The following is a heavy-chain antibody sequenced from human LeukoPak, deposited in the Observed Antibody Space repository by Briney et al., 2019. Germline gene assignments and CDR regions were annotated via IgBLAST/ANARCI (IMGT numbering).Heavy chain of an antibody. J-gene: IGHJ4*02. CDR2: ITSSSRYT. Sequence: GGPLRLSCAASGFTFSDYYMSWIRQAPGKGLEWVSYITSSSRYTNYADSVKGRFPISRENYKNSLYLNMTSLRAEDRAVYYCARANGLLWFGIYYFDYWGQGPVVMVSS. CDR1: GFTFSDYY. D-gene: IGHD3-10*01. V-gene: IGHV3-11*06. CDR3: ARANGLLWFGIYYFDY.